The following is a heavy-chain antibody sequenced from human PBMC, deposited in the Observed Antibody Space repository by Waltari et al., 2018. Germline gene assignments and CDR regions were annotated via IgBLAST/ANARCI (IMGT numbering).Heavy chain of an antibody. D-gene: IGHD3-3*01. V-gene: IGHV3-23*01. J-gene: IGHJ4*02. Sequence: WVRQTPGKGRGWISALNSGGDNTYYADSVKGRFTISRDNSKNTLSLQMNSLRAEDTAVYYCTKGYYNFWSGYFDYWGQGVLVTVSS. CDR3: TKGYYNFWSGYFDY. CDR2: LNSGGDNT.